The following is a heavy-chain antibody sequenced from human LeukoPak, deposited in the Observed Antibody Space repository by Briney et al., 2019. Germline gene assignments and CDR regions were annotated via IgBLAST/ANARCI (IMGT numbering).Heavy chain of an antibody. CDR1: GFTFSSYG. CDR3: ASTVVAGTADY. J-gene: IGHJ4*02. CDR2: ISYDGSNK. D-gene: IGHD6-19*01. V-gene: IGHV3-30*03. Sequence: GGSLRLSCAASGFTFSSYGMHWVRQAPGKGLEWVAVISYDGSNKYYADSVKGRFTTSRDNSKNTLYLQMNSLRAEDTAVYYCASTVVAGTADYWGQGTLVTVSS.